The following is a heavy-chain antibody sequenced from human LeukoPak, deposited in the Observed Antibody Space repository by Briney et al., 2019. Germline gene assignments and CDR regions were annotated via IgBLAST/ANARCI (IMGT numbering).Heavy chain of an antibody. Sequence: SVKVSCKASGGTFSSYAISWVRQAPGQGLEWMGGIIPIFGTANYAQKFQGRVTITADESTSTAYMELSSLRSEDTAVYYCASSANYDILTGYPHSIGYYGMDVWGKGTTVTVSS. V-gene: IGHV1-69*01. D-gene: IGHD3-9*01. CDR2: IIPIFGTA. J-gene: IGHJ6*04. CDR3: ASSANYDILTGYPHSIGYYGMDV. CDR1: GGTFSSYA.